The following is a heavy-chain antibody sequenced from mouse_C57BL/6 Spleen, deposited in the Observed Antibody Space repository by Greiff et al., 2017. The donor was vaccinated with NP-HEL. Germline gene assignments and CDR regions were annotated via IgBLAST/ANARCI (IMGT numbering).Heavy chain of an antibody. CDR2: INYDGSST. CDR3: ARVLLYYYAMTT. CDR1: GFTFSDYY. Sequence: DVMLVESEGGLVQPGSSMKLSCTASGFTFSDYYMAWVRQVPEKGLEWVANINYDGSSTYYLDSLKSRFIISRDNAKNILYLQMSSLKSEDTATYYCARVLLYYYAMTTGVKEPQSPSPQ. D-gene: IGHD2-14*01. V-gene: IGHV5-16*01. J-gene: IGHJ4*01.